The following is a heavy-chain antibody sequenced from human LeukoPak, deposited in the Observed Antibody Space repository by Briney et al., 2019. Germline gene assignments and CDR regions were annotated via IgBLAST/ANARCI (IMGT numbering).Heavy chain of an antibody. V-gene: IGHV4-30-4*01. J-gene: IGHJ3*02. CDR2: IYYSGST. CDR3: ARDQRAGEHAFDI. CDR1: GGSISSGDYY. Sequence: SETLSLTCTVSGGSISSGDYYWSWIRQPPGKGLEWIGYIYYSGSTYYNPSLKSRVTISVDTSKNQFSLKLSSVTAADTAVYYCARDQRAGEHAFDIWGQGTMVTVSS.